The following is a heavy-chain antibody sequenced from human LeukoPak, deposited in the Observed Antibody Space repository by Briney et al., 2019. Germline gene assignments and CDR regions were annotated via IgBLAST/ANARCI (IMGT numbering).Heavy chain of an antibody. V-gene: IGHV1-69*04. D-gene: IGHD6-19*01. Sequence: GASVKVSCKASGDTFSSYAISWVRQAPGQGLEWMGRIIPILGIANYAQKSQGRVTITADKSTSTAYMELSSLRSEDTAVYYCASGTGIAVAGTLDPWGQGTLVTVSS. CDR2: IIPILGIA. J-gene: IGHJ5*02. CDR1: GDTFSSYA. CDR3: ASGTGIAVAGTLDP.